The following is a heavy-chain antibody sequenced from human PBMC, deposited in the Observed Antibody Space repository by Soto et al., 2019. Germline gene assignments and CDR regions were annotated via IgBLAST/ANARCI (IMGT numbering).Heavy chain of an antibody. CDR2: IKFDGSEK. CDR1: GFDFSVYW. J-gene: IGHJ5*02. Sequence: GGSLRLSCAASGFDFSVYWMSWVRQAPGKGPEWVANIKFDGSEKQYVDSVKGRFTISRDNARNSAFLQMNSLRAGDTAVYYCVKDGGYCSSATCYSPRNHYFDAWGQGTLVTVS. D-gene: IGHD2-2*01. CDR3: VKDGGYCSSATCYSPRNHYFDA. V-gene: IGHV3-7*03.